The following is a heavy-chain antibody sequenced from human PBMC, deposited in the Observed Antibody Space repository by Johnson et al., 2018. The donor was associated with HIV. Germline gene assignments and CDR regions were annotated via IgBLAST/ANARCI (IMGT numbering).Heavy chain of an antibody. CDR2: IAYDGSNK. D-gene: IGHD1-26*01. Sequence: QVQLVESGGAVVQPGRSLRLSCAASGFTFSSYAMHWVRQAPGKGLEWVAVIAYDGSNKYYADSVKGRFTISRDNSENTMYLQMNSLRAEDTAVYYCAKAPSWEPFPFDIWGQGTMVTVSS. CDR1: GFTFSSYA. V-gene: IGHV3-30*04. CDR3: AKAPSWEPFPFDI. J-gene: IGHJ3*02.